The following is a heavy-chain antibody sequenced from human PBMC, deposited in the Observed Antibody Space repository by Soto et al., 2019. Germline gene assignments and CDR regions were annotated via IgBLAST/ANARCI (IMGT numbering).Heavy chain of an antibody. V-gene: IGHV3-33*01. D-gene: IGHD6-19*01. J-gene: IGHJ6*03. Sequence: GGSLRLSCAASGFTFSSYGMHWVRQAPGKGLEWVAVIWYDGSNKYYADSVKGRFTISRDNSKNTLYLQMNSLRAEDTAVYYCARVRPHSSGWYKGYYYYMDVWGKGTTVTVSS. CDR3: ARVRPHSSGWYKGYYYYMDV. CDR2: IWYDGSNK. CDR1: GFTFSSYG.